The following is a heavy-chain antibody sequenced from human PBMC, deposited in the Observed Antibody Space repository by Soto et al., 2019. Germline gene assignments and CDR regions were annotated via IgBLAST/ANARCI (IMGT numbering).Heavy chain of an antibody. J-gene: IGHJ6*02. Sequence: LRLSCAASGFSFSSYGMHWVRQGPDKGLEWVANIWYDGRNKYYADSVKGRFTVSRENSKNTVYLQMNSLRVEDTAVYYCARGGKNSYGMDVWGQGTTVTVSS. D-gene: IGHD3-16*01. V-gene: IGHV3-33*01. CDR1: GFSFSSYG. CDR3: ARGGKNSYGMDV. CDR2: IWYDGRNK.